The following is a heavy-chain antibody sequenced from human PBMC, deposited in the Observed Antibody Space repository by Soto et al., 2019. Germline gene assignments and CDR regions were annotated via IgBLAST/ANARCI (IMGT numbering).Heavy chain of an antibody. V-gene: IGHV4-31*03. Sequence: LSLTCTVSGGSISSGGYYWSWIRQHPGKGLEWIGYIYYSGSTYYNPSLKSRVTISVDTSKNQFSLKLSSVTAADTAVYYCAREREGYCSGGSCYNNWFDPWGQGTLVTVSS. CDR2: IYYSGST. J-gene: IGHJ5*02. CDR1: GGSISSGGYY. CDR3: AREREGYCSGGSCYNNWFDP. D-gene: IGHD2-15*01.